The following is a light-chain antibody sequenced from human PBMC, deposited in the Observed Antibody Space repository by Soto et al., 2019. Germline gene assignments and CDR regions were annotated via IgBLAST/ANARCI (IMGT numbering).Light chain of an antibody. CDR3: ASWDDSLNGGV. J-gene: IGLJ3*02. V-gene: IGLV2-8*01. CDR2: EVN. Sequence: QSALTQPPSASGSPGQSVAISCTGTSSDVGGYNYVSWYQQHPGKAPKLMIYEVNKRPSGVPDRFSGSKSGNTASLTVSGLQAEDEADYYCASWDDSLNGGVFGGGTKLTVL. CDR1: SSDVGGYNY.